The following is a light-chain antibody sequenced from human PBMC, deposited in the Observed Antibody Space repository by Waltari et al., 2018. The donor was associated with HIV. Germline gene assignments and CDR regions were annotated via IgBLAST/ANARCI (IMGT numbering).Light chain of an antibody. CDR1: NNNVGHQG. CDR2: RNK. CDR3: LAWDDSLSVWL. V-gene: IGLV10-54*04. Sequence: QAGLTQPPSVSQALGQTATLTCTGNNNNVGHQGAAWLKHHRGHPPKPLTYRNKSRPPGIHGRVSASTSGDTASLTMADLQSEDEADYFCLAWDDSLSVWLFGGGTHLTVL. J-gene: IGLJ3*02.